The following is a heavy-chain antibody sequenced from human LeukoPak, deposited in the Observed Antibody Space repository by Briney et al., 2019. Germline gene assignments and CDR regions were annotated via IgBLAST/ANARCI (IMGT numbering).Heavy chain of an antibody. CDR1: GFTFSSYA. J-gene: IGHJ4*02. CDR2: ISGSGGST. CDR3: AKEGYYYDSSGYYYRD. Sequence: GGSLRLSCAASGFTFSSYAMSWVRQAPGKGLEWVSAISGSGGSTYYADSVKGRFTISRDNPKNTLYLQMNSLRAEDTAVYYCAKEGYYYDSSGYYYRDWGQGTLVTVSS. V-gene: IGHV3-23*01. D-gene: IGHD3-22*01.